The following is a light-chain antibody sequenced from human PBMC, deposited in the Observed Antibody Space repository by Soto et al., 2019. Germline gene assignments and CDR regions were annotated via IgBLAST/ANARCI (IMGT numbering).Light chain of an antibody. Sequence: DIQMTQSPSTLSASIGDTVTITCRANQSISSWLAWYQQKPGKAPKLLISEGSSLESGVPSRFSGSGSGTEFTLTISRLQPDDLANYYCQQYNSSPLTLGGGTKVEIK. CDR1: QSISSW. CDR3: QQYNSSPLT. J-gene: IGKJ4*01. CDR2: EGS. V-gene: IGKV1-5*01.